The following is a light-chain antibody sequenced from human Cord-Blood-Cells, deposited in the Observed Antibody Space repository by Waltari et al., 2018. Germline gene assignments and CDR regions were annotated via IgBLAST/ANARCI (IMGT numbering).Light chain of an antibody. J-gene: IGKJ3*01. CDR1: QDISNY. CDR2: DAS. V-gene: IGKV1-33*01. CDR3: QQYDNLPFT. Sequence: DIQMNQSPSSLSASVGDRVTITCQASQDISNYLNWYQQKPGKAPKLLIYDASNLETGVPSRFSGSGSGTDFTYTISSLQPEDIATYYCQQYDNLPFTFSPGTKVDIK.